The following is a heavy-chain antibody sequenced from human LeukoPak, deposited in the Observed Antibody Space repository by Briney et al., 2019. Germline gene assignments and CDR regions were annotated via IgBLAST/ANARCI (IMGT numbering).Heavy chain of an antibody. D-gene: IGHD2-15*01. CDR1: GYSFTSYY. V-gene: IGHV5-51*01. Sequence: GESLKISCKGSGYSFTSYYIGWVRQMPGKGLEWMGIIYPGDSDTRYSPSFQGQVTISADKSINAAYLQWSSLKASDTAMYYCARVVGDNWFDPWGQGTLVTVPS. J-gene: IGHJ5*02. CDR3: ARVVGDNWFDP. CDR2: IYPGDSDT.